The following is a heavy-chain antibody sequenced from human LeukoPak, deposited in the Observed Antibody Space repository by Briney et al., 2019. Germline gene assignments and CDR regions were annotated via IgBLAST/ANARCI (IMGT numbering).Heavy chain of an antibody. CDR1: GFTVSSNY. J-gene: IGHJ4*02. CDR3: ARGSTRIAVAVV. CDR2: IYSGGST. Sequence: GGSLRLSCAASGFTVSSNYMSWVRQAPGKGLEWVSVIYSGGSTYYADSVKGRFTISRDNSKNTPYLQMNSLRAEDTAVYYCARGSTRIAVAVVWGQGTLVTVSS. V-gene: IGHV3-66*02. D-gene: IGHD6-19*01.